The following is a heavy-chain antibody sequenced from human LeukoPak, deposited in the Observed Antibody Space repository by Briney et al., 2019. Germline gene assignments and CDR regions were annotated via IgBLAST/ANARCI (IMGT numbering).Heavy chain of an antibody. Sequence: PGGSLRLSCAASGFTFSSYSMNWVRQAPGKGLEWVSSISSSSSYIYYADSVKGRFTISRDNAKNSLYLQMNSLRAEDTAVYYCARGYCSGDCFTLFDYWGQGTLVTVSS. D-gene: IGHD2-21*02. CDR3: ARGYCSGDCFTLFDY. J-gene: IGHJ4*02. V-gene: IGHV3-21*01. CDR1: GFTFSSYS. CDR2: ISSSSSYI.